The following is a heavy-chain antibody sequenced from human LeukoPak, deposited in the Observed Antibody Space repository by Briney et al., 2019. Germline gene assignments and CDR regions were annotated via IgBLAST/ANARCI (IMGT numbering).Heavy chain of an antibody. J-gene: IGHJ6*02. CDR3: ARDGIAMVRGVQYYYYGMDV. CDR2: IKQDGSEK. CDR1: GFTLSSYW. V-gene: IGHV3-7*01. Sequence: GGSLRLSCAASGFTLSSYWMSWVRQAPGKGLEWVANIKQDGSEKYYVDSVKGRFTISRDNAKNSLYLQMNSLRAEDTAVYYCARDGIAMVRGVQYYYYGMDVWGQGTTVTVSS. D-gene: IGHD3-10*01.